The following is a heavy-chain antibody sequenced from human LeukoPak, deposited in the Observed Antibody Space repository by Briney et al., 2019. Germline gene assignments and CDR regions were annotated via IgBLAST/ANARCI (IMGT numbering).Heavy chain of an antibody. CDR2: IYYSGST. CDR3: ARDRSGRGWFDP. D-gene: IGHD3-10*01. CDR1: GGSISSYY. Sequence: SETLSLTCTVSGGSISSYYWSWIRQPPGKGLEWIGYIYYSGSTNYNPSLKSRVTISVDTSKNQFSLKLSSVTAADTAVYYCARDRSGRGWFDPWGQGTLVTVSS. J-gene: IGHJ5*02. V-gene: IGHV4-59*01.